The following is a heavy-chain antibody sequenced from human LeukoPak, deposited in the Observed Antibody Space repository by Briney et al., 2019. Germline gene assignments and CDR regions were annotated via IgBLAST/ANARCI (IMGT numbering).Heavy chain of an antibody. D-gene: IGHD3-22*01. CDR3: ARGDSITMINPPDWFDP. CDR2: IIPILGIA. CDR1: GGTFSSDA. V-gene: IGHV1-69*04. J-gene: IGHJ5*02. Sequence: SSVKVSCKASGGTFSSDAISWVRQAPGQGLEWMGRIIPILGIANYAQKFQGRVTITADKSTSTAYMELSSLRSEDTAVYFCARGDSITMINPPDWFDPWGQGTLVTVSS.